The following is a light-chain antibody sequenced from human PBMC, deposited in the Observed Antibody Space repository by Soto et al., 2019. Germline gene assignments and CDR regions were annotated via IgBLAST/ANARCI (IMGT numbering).Light chain of an antibody. V-gene: IGKV1-17*01. CDR3: LQHNSYPRT. Sequence: DIQMTQSPSSLSASVGDRVGIRCRASQSISSYLNWYQQRPGKAPKRLIYAASGLQSGVPSRFSGSGSGTKFTLTISGLQPEDSATYYCLQHNSYPRTFGKGTKV. CDR1: QSISSY. J-gene: IGKJ1*01. CDR2: AAS.